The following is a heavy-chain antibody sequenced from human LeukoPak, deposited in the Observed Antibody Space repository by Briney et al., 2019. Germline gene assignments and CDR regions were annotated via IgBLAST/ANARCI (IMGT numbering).Heavy chain of an antibody. V-gene: IGHV4-31*03. CDR3: ARVGGRYYDSSGYYYVGY. Sequence: PSQTLSLTCTVSGGSNSSGGYYWSWIRQHPGKGLEWIGYIYYSGSTYYNSSLKSRVTISVDTSKNQFSLKLSSVTAADTAVYYCARVGGRYYDSSGYYYVGYWGQGTLVTVSS. D-gene: IGHD3-22*01. J-gene: IGHJ4*02. CDR2: IYYSGST. CDR1: GGSNSSGGYY.